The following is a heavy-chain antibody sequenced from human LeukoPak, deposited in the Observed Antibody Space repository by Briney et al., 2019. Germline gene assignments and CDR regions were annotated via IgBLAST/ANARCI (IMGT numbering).Heavy chain of an antibody. CDR1: VYTFTSYD. CDR2: MNTNSGNT. Sequence: ASVKVSCKSSVYTFTSYDINWVRQATGQGLEWMGWMNTNSGNTGYAQKFQRRVTMTRNTSISTAYMELSSLRSEDTAVYYCAREYSGYVFWGQGTLVTVSS. V-gene: IGHV1-8*01. J-gene: IGHJ4*02. D-gene: IGHD5-12*01. CDR3: AREYSGYVF.